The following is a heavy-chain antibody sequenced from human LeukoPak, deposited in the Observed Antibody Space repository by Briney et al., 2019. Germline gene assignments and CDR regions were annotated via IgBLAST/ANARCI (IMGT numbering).Heavy chain of an antibody. CDR3: ARDVSQYSSGWYDAFDI. V-gene: IGHV3-21*01. CDR2: ISSSSSYI. D-gene: IGHD6-19*01. CDR1: GFTFSSYS. Sequence: GGSLRLSCAASGFTFSSYSMNWVRQAPGKGLEWVSSISSSSSYIYYADSVKGRFTISRDNAKNSLYLQMNSLRAEDTAVYYCARDVSQYSSGWYDAFDIWGQGTMVTVSS. J-gene: IGHJ3*02.